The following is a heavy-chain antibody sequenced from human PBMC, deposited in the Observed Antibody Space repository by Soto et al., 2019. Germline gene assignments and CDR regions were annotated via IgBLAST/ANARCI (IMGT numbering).Heavy chain of an antibody. V-gene: IGHV3-7*01. CDR2: IKQDGSEK. J-gene: IGHJ4*02. Sequence: GGSLRLSCAASGFTFSSYWMSWVRQAPGKGLEWVANIKQDGSEKYYVDSVKGRFTISRDNAKNSLYLQINSLRAEDTAVYYCARVEGYNWNSLPYYFDYWGQGTLVTVSS. CDR1: GFTFSSYW. D-gene: IGHD1-7*01. CDR3: ARVEGYNWNSLPYYFDY.